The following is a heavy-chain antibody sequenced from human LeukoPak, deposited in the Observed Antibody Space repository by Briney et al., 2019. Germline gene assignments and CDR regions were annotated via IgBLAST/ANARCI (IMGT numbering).Heavy chain of an antibody. CDR1: GFTFSSYE. D-gene: IGHD5-24*01. V-gene: IGHV3-48*03. Sequence: GGSLRLSCAASGFTFSSYEMNWVRQAPGKGLEWVSYISSSGSTIYYADSVKGRSTISRDNAKNSLYLQMNSLRAEDTAVYYCARDKRHGYNYLYYFDYWGQGTLVTVSS. CDR2: ISSSGSTI. J-gene: IGHJ4*02. CDR3: ARDKRHGYNYLYYFDY.